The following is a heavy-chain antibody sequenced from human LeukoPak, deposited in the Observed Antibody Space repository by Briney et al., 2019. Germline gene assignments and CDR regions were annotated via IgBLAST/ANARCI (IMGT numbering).Heavy chain of an antibody. CDR3: ARDKPNYDFWSGYTTDGFDP. CDR1: GYTFTGYY. D-gene: IGHD3-3*01. Sequence: ASVKVSCKASGYTFTGYYMHWVRQAPGQGLEWMGWINPNSGGTNYAQKFQGRVTMTRDTPISTAYMELRSLRSDDTAVYYCARDKPNYDFWSGYTTDGFDPWGQGTLVTVSS. V-gene: IGHV1-2*02. J-gene: IGHJ5*02. CDR2: INPNSGGT.